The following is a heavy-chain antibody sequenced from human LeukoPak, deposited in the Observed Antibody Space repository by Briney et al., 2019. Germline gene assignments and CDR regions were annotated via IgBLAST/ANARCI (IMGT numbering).Heavy chain of an antibody. J-gene: IGHJ3*02. CDR1: GGTFSSYG. D-gene: IGHD3-22*01. V-gene: IGHV1-69*04. CDR3: ARDPAPYDSSPPDAFDI. CDR2: ISANLGIA. Sequence: SVKVSCKASGGTFSSYGISWVRQAPGQGLEWMGRISANLGIANYAQKFQGRVTMTADKSTSTAYMELRSLRSEDTAVYYCARDPAPYDSSPPDAFDIWGQGTTVTVSS.